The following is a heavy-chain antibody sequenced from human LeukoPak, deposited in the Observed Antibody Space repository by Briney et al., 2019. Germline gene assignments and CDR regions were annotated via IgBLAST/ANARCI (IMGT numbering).Heavy chain of an antibody. CDR3: AREGPICSGGSCYDY. Sequence: SETLSLTCTVSGGSISSYYWSWIRQPPGKGLEWIGYIYYSGSTNYNPSLKSRVTISVDTSKNQFSLKLSSVTAADTAVYYCAREGPICSGGSCYDYWGQGTLVTVSS. CDR2: IYYSGST. J-gene: IGHJ4*02. D-gene: IGHD2-15*01. CDR1: GGSISSYY. V-gene: IGHV4-59*01.